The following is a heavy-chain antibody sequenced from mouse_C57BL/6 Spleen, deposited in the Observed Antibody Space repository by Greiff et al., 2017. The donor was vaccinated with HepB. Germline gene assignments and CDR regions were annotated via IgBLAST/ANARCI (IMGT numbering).Heavy chain of an antibody. J-gene: IGHJ4*01. D-gene: IGHD2-2*01. CDR2: IYPGSGST. CDR1: GYTFTSYW. Sequence: VQLQQPGAELVKPGASVKMSCKASGYTFTSYWITWVKQRPGQGLEWIGDIYPGSGSTNYNEKFKSKATLTVDTSTSTAYMQLSSLTSEDSAVYFCECAMVTKWAMDYWGQGTSVTVSS. CDR3: ECAMVTKWAMDY. V-gene: IGHV1-55*01.